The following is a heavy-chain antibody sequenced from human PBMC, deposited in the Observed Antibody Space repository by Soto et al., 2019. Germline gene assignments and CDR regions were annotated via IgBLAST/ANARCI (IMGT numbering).Heavy chain of an antibody. CDR1: GFTFSNYA. CDR2: ISGSGGST. J-gene: IGHJ6*03. D-gene: IGHD2-2*01. Sequence: EMQLLESGGGLVQPGGSLRLSCAASGFTFSNYAMTWVRQAPGKGLEWVSDISGSGGSTFYAGSVKGRYAISRDISKNTLYLQMNSLRAEDTAVYYCALMYCSRTTCPPLNAYFYLDVWGKGTTVTVSS. CDR3: ALMYCSRTTCPPLNAYFYLDV. V-gene: IGHV3-23*01.